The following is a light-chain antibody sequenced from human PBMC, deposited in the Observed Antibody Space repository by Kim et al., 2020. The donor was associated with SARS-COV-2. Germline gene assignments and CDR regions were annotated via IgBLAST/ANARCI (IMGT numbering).Light chain of an antibody. V-gene: IGKV1-27*01. CDR2: AAS. J-gene: IGKJ5*01. CDR3: QKYNSALGVT. CDR1: QGISNY. Sequence: SVGDRVTITGRASQGISNYLAWYQQKPGKVPKLLIYAASTLQSGVPSRFSGSGSGTDFTLTISSLQPEDVATYYCQKYNSALGVTFGQGTRLEIK.